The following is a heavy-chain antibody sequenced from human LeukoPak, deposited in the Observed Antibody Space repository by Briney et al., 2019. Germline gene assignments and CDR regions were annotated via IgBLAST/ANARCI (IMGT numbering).Heavy chain of an antibody. J-gene: IGHJ6*03. D-gene: IGHD3-16*01. Sequence: SQTLSLTCTVSGGSISSGGYYWSWIRQHPGKGLEWIGYIYYSGSTYYNPSLKSRVTISVDTSKNQFSLKPSSVTAADTAVYYCARQNGGYYYYYMDVWGKGTTVTVSS. CDR2: IYYSGST. CDR1: GGSISSGGYY. CDR3: ARQNGGYYYYYMDV. V-gene: IGHV4-31*03.